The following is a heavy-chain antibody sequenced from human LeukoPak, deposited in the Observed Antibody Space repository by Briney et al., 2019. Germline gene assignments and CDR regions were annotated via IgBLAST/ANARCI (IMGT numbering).Heavy chain of an antibody. CDR1: GFTFSSYD. J-gene: IGHJ4*02. D-gene: IGHD6-19*01. CDR2: ISGGGGTT. V-gene: IGHV3-23*01. Sequence: PGGSLRLSCAASGFTFSSYDMTWVRQAPGKGLEWVSAISGGGGTTYYANSVKGRFSISRDNSKNTLYLQMNSLRPEDTAVYYCARDTISSVWESYFDYWGQGTLVTVSS. CDR3: ARDTISSVWESYFDY.